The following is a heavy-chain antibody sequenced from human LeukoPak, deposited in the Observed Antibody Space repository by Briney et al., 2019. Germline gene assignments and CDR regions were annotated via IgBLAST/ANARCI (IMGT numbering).Heavy chain of an antibody. CDR1: GYTFTYYY. J-gene: IGHJ4*02. CDR3: ARAPGDYSFD. Sequence: ASVTVSFTSSGYTFTYYYMHWVRQAPGQGLEWMGWINPNSGGTNYAQKFQGRVTMTRDTSISTAYMELSSQRSDDTAVYYCARAPGDYSFDWGQGTLVTVSS. CDR2: INPNSGGT. D-gene: IGHD4-17*01. V-gene: IGHV1-2*02.